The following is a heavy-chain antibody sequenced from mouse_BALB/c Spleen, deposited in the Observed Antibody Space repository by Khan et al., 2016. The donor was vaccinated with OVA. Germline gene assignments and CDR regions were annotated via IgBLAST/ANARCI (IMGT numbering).Heavy chain of an antibody. CDR2: IWSGGST. Sequence: QVQLKESGPGLVQPSQSLSITCTVSGFSFTSYGVHWVRQSPGQGLEWLGVIWSGGSTDYTAAFISRLSISKANSKSQGFFKMNSRQANDTAIDYCARNYDYDEGLAYWGQGTLVTVSA. V-gene: IGHV2-2*02. CDR3: ARNYDYDEGLAY. CDR1: GFSFTSYG. D-gene: IGHD2-4*01. J-gene: IGHJ3*01.